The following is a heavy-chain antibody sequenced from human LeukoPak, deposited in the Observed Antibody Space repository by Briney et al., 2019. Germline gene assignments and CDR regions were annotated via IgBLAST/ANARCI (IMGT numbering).Heavy chain of an antibody. D-gene: IGHD6-25*01. J-gene: IGHJ4*02. CDR3: ARDEGSSEV. CDR1: GYTFTSYY. Sequence: GASVKVSCKASGYTFTSYYMHWARQAPGQGLEWMGIINPSGGSTSYAQKFQGRVTMTRDMSTSTDYMELSSLRSDDTAVYYCARDEGSSEVWGQGTLVTVSS. V-gene: IGHV1-46*01. CDR2: INPSGGST.